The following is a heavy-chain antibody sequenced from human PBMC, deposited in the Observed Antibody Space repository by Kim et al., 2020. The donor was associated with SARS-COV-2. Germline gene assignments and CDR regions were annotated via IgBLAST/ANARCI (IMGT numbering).Heavy chain of an antibody. V-gene: IGHV4-4*02. CDR3: ARGGTMIVVVSGRGAFEI. Sequence: SETLSLTCAVSGGSISSSNWWCWVRQPPGKGLEWIGEIYHSGSTNYNPSLKSRVTISGDKSKNQFPLKLSSVTAADTAVYYCARGGTMIVVVSGRGAFEIWGQGAMVTVSS. J-gene: IGHJ3*02. D-gene: IGHD3-22*01. CDR1: GGSISSSNW. CDR2: IYHSGST.